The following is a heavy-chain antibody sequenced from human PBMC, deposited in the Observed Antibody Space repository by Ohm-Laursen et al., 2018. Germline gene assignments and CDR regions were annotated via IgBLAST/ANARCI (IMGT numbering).Heavy chain of an antibody. CDR3: ASRGY. CDR1: GDSFNNYF. J-gene: IGHJ4*02. V-gene: IGHV4-4*07. CDR2: ISNTGTT. Sequence: SETLSLTCTVSGDSFNNYFWSWIRQPAGKGLEWIGRISNTGTTNYNPSLRSRVTMSLDTAKNQFSLKLSSVTAADTAVYYCASRGYWGRGTLVTVSP. D-gene: IGHD3-10*01.